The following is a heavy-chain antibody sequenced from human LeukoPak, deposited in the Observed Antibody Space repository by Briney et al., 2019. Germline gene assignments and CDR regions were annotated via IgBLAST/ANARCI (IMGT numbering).Heavy chain of an antibody. D-gene: IGHD5-18*01. CDR3: ARDGGAGYSYGHMFDY. Sequence: PSETLSLTCTVSGGSISSYYWSWIRQPPGKRLEWIGYIYYSGSTNYNPSLKSRVTISVDTSKNQFSLKLSSVTAADTAVYYCARDGGAGYSYGHMFDYWGQGTLVTVSS. CDR1: GGSISSYY. J-gene: IGHJ4*02. V-gene: IGHV4-59*01. CDR2: IYYSGST.